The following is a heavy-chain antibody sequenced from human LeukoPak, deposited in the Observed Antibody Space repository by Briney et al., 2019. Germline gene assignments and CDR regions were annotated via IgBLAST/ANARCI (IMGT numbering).Heavy chain of an antibody. CDR1: GYLFTGFY. D-gene: IGHD3-10*01. CDR3: ARDLTRKYGSGSYYDY. V-gene: IGHV1-2*02. J-gene: IGHJ4*02. CDR2: INPNSGDT. Sequence: ASVKVSCKTSGYLFTGFYIHWVRQVPGQGLEWMGWINPNSGDTKSAPKFQGRVAMTRDTSISTAYMELSRLRSDDTAVYYCARDLTRKYGSGSYYDYWGQGTLVTVSS.